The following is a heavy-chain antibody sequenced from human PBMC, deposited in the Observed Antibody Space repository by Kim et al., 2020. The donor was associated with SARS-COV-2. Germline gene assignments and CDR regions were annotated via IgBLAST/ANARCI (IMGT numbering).Heavy chain of an antibody. Sequence: YAASVKGRFTISRDDSKSIAYLQMNSLKTEDTAVYYCTRSYLAATGTNFDYWGQGTLVTVSS. CDR3: TRSYLAATGTNFDY. V-gene: IGHV3-49*02. J-gene: IGHJ4*02. D-gene: IGHD6-13*01.